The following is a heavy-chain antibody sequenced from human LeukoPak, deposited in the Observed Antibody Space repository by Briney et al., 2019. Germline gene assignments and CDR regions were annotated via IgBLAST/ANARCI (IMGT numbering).Heavy chain of an antibody. D-gene: IGHD1-14*01. V-gene: IGHV3-7*01. Sequence: GGSLRLSCAASGFSFTTWMSWVRQAPGKGLEWVANIKPDATEKHYVDSVRGRFTISRDNAQNSLSLEMSSLRAEDTAVYCCARGVWSSRNAFDIWGQGTMVTVSS. CDR3: ARGVWSSRNAFDI. CDR1: GFSFTTW. J-gene: IGHJ3*02. CDR2: IKPDATEK.